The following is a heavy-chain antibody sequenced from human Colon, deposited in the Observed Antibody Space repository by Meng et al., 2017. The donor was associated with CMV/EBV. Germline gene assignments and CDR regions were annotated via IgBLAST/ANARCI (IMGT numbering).Heavy chain of an antibody. Sequence: GGTFSSYAISLVRQAPGQGLEWMGGIIPIFGTANYGQKFQGRVTITTDESTSTAYMELSSLRSEDTAVYYCARGVRGLVYYYYGMDVWGQGTMVTVSS. CDR1: GGTFSSYA. CDR3: ARGVRGLVYYYYGMDV. D-gene: IGHD3-10*01. V-gene: IGHV1-69*05. CDR2: IIPIFGTA. J-gene: IGHJ6*02.